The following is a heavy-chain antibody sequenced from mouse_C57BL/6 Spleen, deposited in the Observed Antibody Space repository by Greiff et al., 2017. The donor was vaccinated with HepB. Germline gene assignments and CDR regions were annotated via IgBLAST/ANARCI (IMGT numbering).Heavy chain of an antibody. J-gene: IGHJ4*01. Sequence: EVKLQESGPGLVKPSQSLSLTCSVTGYSITSGYYWNWIRQFPGNKLEWMGYISYDGSNNYNPSLKNRISITRDTSKNQFFLKLNSVTTEDTATYYCARDYDGYYYAMDYWGQGTSVTVSS. D-gene: IGHD2-3*01. CDR3: ARDYDGYYYAMDY. CDR1: GYSITSGYY. V-gene: IGHV3-6*01. CDR2: ISYDGSN.